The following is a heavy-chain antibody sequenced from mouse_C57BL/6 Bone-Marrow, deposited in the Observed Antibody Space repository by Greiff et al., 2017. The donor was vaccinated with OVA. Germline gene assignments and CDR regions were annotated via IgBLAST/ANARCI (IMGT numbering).Heavy chain of an antibody. CDR3: ARREGNPGYLDY. J-gene: IGHJ2*01. D-gene: IGHD2-1*01. CDR1: GYAFTNYL. CDR2: INPGSGGT. Sequence: QVQLQQSGAELVRPGTSVKVSCKASGYAFTNYLMEWVKQRPGQGLEWIGVINPGSGGTNYNEKFKGKATLTAAISSRTAYMQLSSLASEDSAVYFCARREGNPGYLDYWGQGTTLTVSS. V-gene: IGHV1-54*01.